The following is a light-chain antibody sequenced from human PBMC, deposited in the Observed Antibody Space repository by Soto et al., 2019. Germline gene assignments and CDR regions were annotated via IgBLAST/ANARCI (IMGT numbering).Light chain of an antibody. J-gene: IGKJ3*01. Sequence: EILMTQSPATLSVSRGERATLSCRASQSLSRNLAWYQQKPGQAPRLLIYGASTRASGVPARFSGSGSGTEFTLTISSLQSEDFALYYCQHYNDWPPAFTFGPGTKVDL. CDR1: QSLSRN. CDR3: QHYNDWPPAFT. CDR2: GAS. V-gene: IGKV3-15*01.